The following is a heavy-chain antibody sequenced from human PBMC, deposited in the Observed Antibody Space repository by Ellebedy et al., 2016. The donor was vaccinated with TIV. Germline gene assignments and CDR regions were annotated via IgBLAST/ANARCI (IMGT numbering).Heavy chain of an antibody. CDR1: GASITSSGYY. Sequence: MPSETLSLTCTVSGASITSSGYYWGWIRQPPGKGLEWIGSIYYSGSTYYNPSLNSPVTISVDTSKKQFSLKLSSVTAADTAVYYCARSSMIVVVPFDYWGQGTLVTASS. CDR3: ARSSMIVVVPFDY. J-gene: IGHJ4*02. V-gene: IGHV4-39*01. D-gene: IGHD3-22*01. CDR2: IYYSGST.